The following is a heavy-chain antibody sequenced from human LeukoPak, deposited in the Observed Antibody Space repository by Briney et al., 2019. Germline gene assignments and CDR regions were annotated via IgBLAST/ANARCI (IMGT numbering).Heavy chain of an antibody. CDR1: GYTFTDYD. V-gene: IGHV1-18*01. J-gene: IGHJ4*02. CDR2: VSPYNGNT. Sequence: ASVRVSCKTSGYTFTDYDITWVRQAPGQGLEWMGRVSPYNGNTYYSQRFQDRVTITKDTSTGTAYMDLRNLRTDDTAMYYCARNGRVRRVVKDLFEYWGQGTLVTVSS. D-gene: IGHD3-10*01. CDR3: ARNGRVRRVVKDLFEY.